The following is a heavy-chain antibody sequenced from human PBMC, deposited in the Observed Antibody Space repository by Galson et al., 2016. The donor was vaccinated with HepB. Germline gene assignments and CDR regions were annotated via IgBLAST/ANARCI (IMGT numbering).Heavy chain of an antibody. V-gene: IGHV3-33*01. CDR1: RFSFGYYA. D-gene: IGHD2-8*01. J-gene: IGHJ4*02. CDR2: TWFDGSNT. Sequence: SLRLSCAASRFSFGYYAMHWVRQAPGKGLEWVAVTWFDGSNTYYGESVKGRFSISRDNSKNPLYLQMNSLRVEDTAVYYCSRDSGCCGDYCDSWGQGTLVTVSS. CDR3: SRDSGCCGDYCDS.